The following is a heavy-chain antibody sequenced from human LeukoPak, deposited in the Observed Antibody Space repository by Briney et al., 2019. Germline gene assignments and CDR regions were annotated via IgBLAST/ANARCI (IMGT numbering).Heavy chain of an antibody. Sequence: ASVKVSCKASGYTFTGYYMHWVRQAPGQGLEWMGWINPNSGGTNYAQKLQGRVTMTTDTSTSTAYMELRSLRSDDTAVYYCAREGCSSTSCYLGVHYYYYYMDVWGKGTTVTVSS. CDR3: AREGCSSTSCYLGVHYYYYYMDV. CDR1: GYTFTGYY. D-gene: IGHD2-2*01. V-gene: IGHV1-2*02. CDR2: INPNSGGT. J-gene: IGHJ6*03.